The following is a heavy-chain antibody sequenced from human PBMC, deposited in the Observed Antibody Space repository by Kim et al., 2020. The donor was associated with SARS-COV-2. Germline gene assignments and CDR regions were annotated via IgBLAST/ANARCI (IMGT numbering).Heavy chain of an antibody. D-gene: IGHD6-25*01. CDR1: GFSFSDYW. CDR2: IKKDGSER. CDR3: VAAAGWLSDY. J-gene: IGHJ4*02. V-gene: IGHV3-7*03. Sequence: GGSLRLSCAASGFSFSDYWMNWFRQAPGKGLEWVANIKKDGSERNYVDSERGRFTISRDNSQNLLYLQLNSLRVEDTAVYYCVAAAGWLSDYWGQGTLVT.